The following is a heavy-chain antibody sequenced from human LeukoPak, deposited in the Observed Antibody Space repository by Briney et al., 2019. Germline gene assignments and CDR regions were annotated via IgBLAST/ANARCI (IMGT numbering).Heavy chain of an antibody. V-gene: IGHV3-23*01. Sequence: RAGGSLRLSCAASGFTFSSYAMSWVRQAPGKGXXXXXAISGSGGSTYYADSVKGRFTISRDNSKNTLHLQMNSLRAEDTAVYYCAKDLMVRGVQRMDVWGQGTTVTVSS. CDR3: AKDLMVRGVQRMDV. CDR2: ISGSGGST. J-gene: IGHJ6*02. D-gene: IGHD3-10*01. CDR1: GFTFSSYA.